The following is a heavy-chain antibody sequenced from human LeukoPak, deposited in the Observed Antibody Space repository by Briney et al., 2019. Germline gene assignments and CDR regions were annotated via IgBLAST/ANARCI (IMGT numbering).Heavy chain of an antibody. CDR3: AKDGYTMISGCFDI. CDR2: LSTSGDST. Sequence: PGGTLRLTCAASRIALRSYAMSWIRQAPGKGLEGVSGLSTSGDSTSHPDSVKGRFHSSRDNPKNTMYLQVNSLRGEKTCIYYCAKDGYTMISGCFDIWGQGTMVTVSS. V-gene: IGHV3-23*01. J-gene: IGHJ3*02. CDR1: RIALRSYA. D-gene: IGHD5-12*01.